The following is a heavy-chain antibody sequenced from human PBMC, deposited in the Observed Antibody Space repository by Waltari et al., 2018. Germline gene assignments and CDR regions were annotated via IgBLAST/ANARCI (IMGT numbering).Heavy chain of an antibody. J-gene: IGHJ5*02. D-gene: IGHD1-26*01. CDR1: GYTFTDYY. CDR3: ATDPGAFLSGGSYPNWFDP. Sequence: EVQLVQSGAEVKKPGATVKISCKVSGYTFTDYYMHWVQQAPGKGLEWMGLVEPEDGETIYAEKFQGRVTITADTSTDTAYMELSSLRSEDTAVYYCATDPGAFLSGGSYPNWFDPWGQGTLVTVSS. CDR2: VEPEDGET. V-gene: IGHV1-69-2*01.